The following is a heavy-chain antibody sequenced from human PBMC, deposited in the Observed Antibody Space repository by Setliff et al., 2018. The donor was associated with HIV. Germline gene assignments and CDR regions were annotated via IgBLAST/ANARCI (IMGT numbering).Heavy chain of an antibody. CDR3: ASWVDDNIEGSYFLYMDV. D-gene: IGHD2-15*01. CDR2: ISGYNGWT. J-gene: IGHJ6*03. CDR1: GYTFTSYG. Sequence: ASVKVSCKASGYTFTSYGVSWVRQATGQGLEWMGLISGYNGWTKYPQKFQGRVTMTTDTSTSTVYMELTCLTSDDTAVYYCASWVDDNIEGSYFLYMDVWGNGSSVTVSS. V-gene: IGHV1-18*01.